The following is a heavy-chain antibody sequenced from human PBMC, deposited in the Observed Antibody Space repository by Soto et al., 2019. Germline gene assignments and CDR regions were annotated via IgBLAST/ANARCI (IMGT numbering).Heavy chain of an antibody. CDR2: IYYSGST. CDR1: GGSISSYY. CDR3: ARRTVTTIYYCGMDV. V-gene: IGHV4-59*01. D-gene: IGHD4-17*01. J-gene: IGHJ6*02. Sequence: SETLSLTCTVSGGSISSYYWTWIRQPPGKGLEWIGYIYYSGSTYYNPSLKSRVTISVDTSKNQFSLRLNSVTAADTAVYYCARRTVTTIYYCGMDVWGQGTTGTVSS.